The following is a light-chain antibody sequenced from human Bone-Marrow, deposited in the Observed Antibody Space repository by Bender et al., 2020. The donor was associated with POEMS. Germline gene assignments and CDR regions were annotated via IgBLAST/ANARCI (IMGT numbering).Light chain of an antibody. Sequence: QSVLTQPPSASGTPGQSVIISCSGTDSNFGGNNVNWYQHLPGTAPRLVVYSNYQRPSGVPARFPGSKSGNTASLTVSGLQAEDEADYYCSYYAGGNNFHVFGTGTKVTVL. CDR3: SYYAGGNNFHV. CDR2: SNY. J-gene: IGLJ1*01. V-gene: IGLV1-44*01. CDR1: DSNFGGNN.